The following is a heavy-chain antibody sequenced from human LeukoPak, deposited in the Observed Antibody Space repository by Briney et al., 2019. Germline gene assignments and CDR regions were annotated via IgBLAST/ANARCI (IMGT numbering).Heavy chain of an antibody. V-gene: IGHV3-64*01. CDR1: GFTFSSYA. CDR2: ISSNGGST. J-gene: IGHJ4*02. CDR3: ARDHDYGAYGGPLDY. D-gene: IGHD4-17*01. Sequence: GGSLRLSCAASGFTFSSYAMHWVGQAPGKGLEYVSAISSNGGSTYYANSVKGRFTISRDNSKNTLYLQMGSLRAEDMAVYYCARDHDYGAYGGPLDYWGQGTLVTVSS.